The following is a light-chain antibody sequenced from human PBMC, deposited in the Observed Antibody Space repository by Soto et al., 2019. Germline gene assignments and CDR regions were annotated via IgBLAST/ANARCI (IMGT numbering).Light chain of an antibody. J-gene: IGLJ1*01. CDR2: EVS. CDR1: SSDVGGYNY. V-gene: IGLV2-8*01. CDR3: SSYVGSNNFV. Sequence: QSALTQPPSASGSPGQSVTISCTGTSSDVGGYNYVSWYQQHPGKAPKLMIYEVSKRPSGVPDRFSGSKSGNTASLTVSALQAEDEADYYCSSYVGSNNFVFGTGTKLTVL.